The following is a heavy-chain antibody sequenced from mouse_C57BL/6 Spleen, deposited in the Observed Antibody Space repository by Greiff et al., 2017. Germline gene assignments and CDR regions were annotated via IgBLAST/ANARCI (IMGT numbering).Heavy chain of an antibody. CDR2: IDPSDSYT. D-gene: IGHD1-1*01. Sequence: QVQLQQSGAELVRPGTSVKLSCKASGYTFTSYWMHWVKQRPGQGLEWIGVIDPSDSYTNYNQKFKGKATLTVDTSSSTAYMQLSSLTSEDSAVYYCARGVYGSSYGAMDYWGQGTSVTVSS. CDR3: ARGVYGSSYGAMDY. V-gene: IGHV1-59*01. J-gene: IGHJ4*01. CDR1: GYTFTSYW.